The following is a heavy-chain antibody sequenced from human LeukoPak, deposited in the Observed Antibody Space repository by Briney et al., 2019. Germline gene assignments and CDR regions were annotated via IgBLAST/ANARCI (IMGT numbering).Heavy chain of an antibody. CDR3: AKVYEAYRSTVTTADY. CDR1: GFTFSSYG. CDR2: ISYDGSNK. J-gene: IGHJ4*02. D-gene: IGHD4-17*01. Sequence: GGSLRLSCAASGFTFSSYGMHWVRQAPGKGLEWVAVISYDGSNKYYADSVKGRFTISRDNSKNTLYLQMNSLRAEDTAVYYCAKVYEAYRSTVTTADYWGQGTLVTVSS. V-gene: IGHV3-30*18.